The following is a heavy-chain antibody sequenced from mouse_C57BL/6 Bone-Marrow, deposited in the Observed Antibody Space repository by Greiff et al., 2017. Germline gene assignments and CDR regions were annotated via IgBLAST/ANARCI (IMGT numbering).Heavy chain of an antibody. CDR3: AKTEGITTVGRDV. V-gene: IGHV2-5*01. J-gene: IGHJ1*03. CDR1: GFSFTSYG. Sequence: VKLQESGPGLVQPSPSLSITCTVSGFSFTSYGVHWVRQSPGQGLEWLGVIWRGGSTDYHAAFMSRLSSTKDNAKSQGFVKMNSRQADDTAIDYCAKTEGITTVGRDVWGTGTTVTVSS. D-gene: IGHD1-1*01. CDR2: IWRGGST.